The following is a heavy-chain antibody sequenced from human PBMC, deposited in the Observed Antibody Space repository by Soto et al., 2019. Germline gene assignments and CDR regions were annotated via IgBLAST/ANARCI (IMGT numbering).Heavy chain of an antibody. CDR3: AKDGGSDYYGMDV. CDR2: ISYDGSNK. Sequence: QVQLVESGGGVVQPGRSLRLSCAASGFTFSSYGMHWVRQAQGKGLEWVAVISYDGSNKYYADSVKGRFTISRDNSKNTLYLQMNSLRAEDTAVYYCAKDGGSDYYGMDVWGQGTTVTVSS. D-gene: IGHD3-16*01. J-gene: IGHJ6*02. CDR1: GFTFSSYG. V-gene: IGHV3-30*18.